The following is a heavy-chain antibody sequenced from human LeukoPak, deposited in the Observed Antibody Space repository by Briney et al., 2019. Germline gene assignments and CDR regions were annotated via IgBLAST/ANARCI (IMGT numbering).Heavy chain of an antibody. CDR3: ARVGFSRTSPPHDAFDI. V-gene: IGHV1-69*06. CDR2: IIPIFGTA. CDR1: GGTFGSYA. D-gene: IGHD1-7*01. Sequence: GASVKVSCKASGGTFGSYAISWVRQAPGQGLEWMGGIIPIFGTANYAQKFQGRVTITADKSTSTAYMELSSLRSEDTAVYYCARVGFSRTSPPHDAFDIWGQGTMVTVSS. J-gene: IGHJ3*02.